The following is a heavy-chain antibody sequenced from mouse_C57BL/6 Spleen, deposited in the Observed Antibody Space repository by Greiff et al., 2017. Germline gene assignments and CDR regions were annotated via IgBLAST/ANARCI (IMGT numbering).Heavy chain of an antibody. J-gene: IGHJ1*03. V-gene: IGHV1-74*01. D-gene: IGHD1-1*01. Sequence: QVQLQQPGAELVKPGASVKVSCKASGYTFTSYWMHWVKQRPGQGLEWIGRIHPSDSDTNYNQKFKGKATLTVDKSSSTAYMQLSSLTSEDSAVYYCAMVTTGVAPGYFDVWGTGTTVTVSS. CDR1: GYTFTSYW. CDR3: AMVTTGVAPGYFDV. CDR2: IHPSDSDT.